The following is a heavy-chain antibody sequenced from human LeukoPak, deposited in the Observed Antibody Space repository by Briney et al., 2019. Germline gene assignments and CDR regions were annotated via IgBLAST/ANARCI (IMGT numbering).Heavy chain of an antibody. V-gene: IGHV3-23*01. Sequence: GGSLRLSCAASGFTFSSYAMSWVRQAPGKGLEWVSAISGSGGSTYYADSVKGRFTISRDNSKNTLYLQMNSLRAEDTAVYYCAKVAEVGATGYYYYMDVWGKGTTVTISS. D-gene: IGHD1-26*01. CDR1: GFTFSSYA. CDR3: AKVAEVGATGYYYYMDV. J-gene: IGHJ6*03. CDR2: ISGSGGST.